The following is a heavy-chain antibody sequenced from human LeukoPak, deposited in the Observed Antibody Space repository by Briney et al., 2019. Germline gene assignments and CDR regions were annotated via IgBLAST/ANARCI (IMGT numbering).Heavy chain of an antibody. Sequence: AASVKVSCKASGYTFTGYYVHWVRQAPGQGLEWMGRINPNSGDTNYAQKFQGRVTMTRDTSISTAYMELSSLRSEDTAVYYCAREPSQGEDYDFWSGYYHNWFDPWGQGTLVTVSS. CDR3: AREPSQGEDYDFWSGYYHNWFDP. CDR2: INPNSGDT. CDR1: GYTFTGYY. D-gene: IGHD3-3*01. V-gene: IGHV1-2*06. J-gene: IGHJ5*02.